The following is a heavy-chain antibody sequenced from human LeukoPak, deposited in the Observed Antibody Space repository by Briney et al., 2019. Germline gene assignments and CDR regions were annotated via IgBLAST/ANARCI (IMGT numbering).Heavy chain of an antibody. Sequence: GGSLRLSCAASGFTFSSYEMNWVRQAPGKGLEWVSYISSSGSTICYAGSVKGRFTISRDNAKNSLYLQMNSLRAEDTAVYYCAREDIVVVPAAEPYYYYGMDVWGKGTTVTVSS. D-gene: IGHD2-2*01. J-gene: IGHJ6*04. CDR2: ISSSGSTI. CDR3: AREDIVVVPAAEPYYYYGMDV. CDR1: GFTFSSYE. V-gene: IGHV3-48*03.